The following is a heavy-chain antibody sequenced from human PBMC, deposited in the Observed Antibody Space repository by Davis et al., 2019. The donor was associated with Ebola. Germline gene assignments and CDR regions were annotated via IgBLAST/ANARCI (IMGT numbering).Heavy chain of an antibody. V-gene: IGHV1-46*01. CDR1: GYTFTSYY. CDR3: ARDLDSSGYYFDY. CDR2: INPSGGST. J-gene: IGHJ4*02. D-gene: IGHD3-22*01. Sequence: SVQVSCKASGYTFTSYYMHWVRQPPGQGLEWMGIINPSGGSTSYAQKFQGRVTMTRDTSTSTVCMELSSLRSEDTAVYYCARDLDSSGYYFDYWGQGTLVTVSS.